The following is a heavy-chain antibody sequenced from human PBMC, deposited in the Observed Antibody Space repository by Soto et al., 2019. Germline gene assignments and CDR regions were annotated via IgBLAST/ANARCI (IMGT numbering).Heavy chain of an antibody. J-gene: IGHJ6*02. D-gene: IGHD2-15*01. CDR2: FYRNGADT. CDR3: AGEPQVAGPLYGMDV. V-gene: IGHV3-64D*06. CDR1: GLKFKDYT. Sequence: GSLRLSCSASGLKFKDYTIHWVRQTPTKRLEYVSGFYRNGADTFYAESVKGRFSVSRDNSGNTLFLQMSSLRPEDTAVYYCAGEPQVAGPLYGMDVWGQGTAVTVSS.